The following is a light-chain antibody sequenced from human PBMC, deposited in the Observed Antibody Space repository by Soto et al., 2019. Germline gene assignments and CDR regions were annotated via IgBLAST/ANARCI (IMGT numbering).Light chain of an antibody. CDR1: QNVSSY. Sequence: ENVLTQSPGTLSLSPGERATHSCRASQNVSSYLTWYKQRPGQATRLLIYGASKRDTDIPDRFSGSVSGIDFTLTISWLDPADVSLYYWQLYGTSPITFGQGTRLDIK. V-gene: IGKV3-20*01. CDR3: QLYGTSPIT. CDR2: GAS. J-gene: IGKJ5*01.